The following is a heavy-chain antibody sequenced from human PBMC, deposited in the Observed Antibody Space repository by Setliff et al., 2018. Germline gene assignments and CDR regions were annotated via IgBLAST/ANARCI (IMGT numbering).Heavy chain of an antibody. Sequence: VGSLRLSCVASRFTFSNYGMHWVRQAPGKGLEWVALIWNDGSTKYLADSVKGRFTISRDSSRNTVDLQMSSLRPEDTALYYCARSTETFSGEDFYFFYYMDVWGKGTTVTVSS. CDR2: IWNDGSTK. D-gene: IGHD4-4*01. CDR1: RFTFSNYG. CDR3: ARSTETFSGEDFYFFYYMDV. V-gene: IGHV3-30*19. J-gene: IGHJ6*03.